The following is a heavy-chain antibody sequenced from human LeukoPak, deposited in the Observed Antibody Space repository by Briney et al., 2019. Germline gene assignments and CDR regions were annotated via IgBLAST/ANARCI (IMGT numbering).Heavy chain of an antibody. Sequence: KASETLSLTCTVSGGSISSGSYYWSWIRQPAGKGLEWIGRIYTSGSTNYNPSLKSRVTISVDTSKNQFSLKLSSVTAADTAVYYCARGPFSYYYDSSGYDWFDPWGQGTLVTVSS. J-gene: IGHJ5*02. CDR3: ARGPFSYYYDSSGYDWFDP. CDR2: IYTSGST. CDR1: GGSISSGSYY. V-gene: IGHV4-61*02. D-gene: IGHD3-22*01.